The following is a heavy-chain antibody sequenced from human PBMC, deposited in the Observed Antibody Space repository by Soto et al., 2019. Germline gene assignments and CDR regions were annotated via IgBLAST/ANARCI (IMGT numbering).Heavy chain of an antibody. Sequence: GGSLRLSCAAPGFTFSTFWMDWVRQAPGKGLEWVAKIKEDGSEKYYADSVKGRFITSRDNARNSVYLQMNSLRAEDTAVYYCARVRPGNYRDYWGQGTLVTVSS. J-gene: IGHJ4*02. CDR3: ARVRPGNYRDY. CDR2: IKEDGSEK. CDR1: GFTFSTFW. D-gene: IGHD3-10*01. V-gene: IGHV3-7*03.